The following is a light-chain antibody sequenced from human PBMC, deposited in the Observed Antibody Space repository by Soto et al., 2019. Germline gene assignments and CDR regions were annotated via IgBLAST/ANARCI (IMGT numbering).Light chain of an antibody. Sequence: QSALTQPPSASGSPGQSVTISCTGTSSDVGGYNYVSWYQQHPGKAPQLIIYEVSKRPSGVPDRFSGSKSDNTASLTVSGLQAEDEADYFCSSYAGHNNYVFGTGTQLTVL. CDR3: SSYAGHNNYV. CDR1: SSDVGGYNY. V-gene: IGLV2-8*01. CDR2: EVS. J-gene: IGLJ1*01.